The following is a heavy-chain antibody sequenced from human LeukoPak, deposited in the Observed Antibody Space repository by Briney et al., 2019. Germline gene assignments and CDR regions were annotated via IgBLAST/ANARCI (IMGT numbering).Heavy chain of an antibody. V-gene: IGHV4-59*11. CDR1: GGSISSHY. D-gene: IGHD2-2*01. Sequence: SETLSLNCTVSGGSISSHYWSWIRQAPGKGLVWIGYIYYSGSTNYNPFLESRVTISVNTSKNQFFLKLSSVTATDMAVYDCARVDCSSTSCSEAFDIWGQGTMVTVSS. CDR2: IYYSGST. J-gene: IGHJ3*02. CDR3: ARVDCSSTSCSEAFDI.